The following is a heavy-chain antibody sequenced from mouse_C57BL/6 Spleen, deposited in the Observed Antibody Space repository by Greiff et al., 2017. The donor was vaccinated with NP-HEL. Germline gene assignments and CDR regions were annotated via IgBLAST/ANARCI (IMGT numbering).Heavy chain of an antibody. J-gene: IGHJ3*01. V-gene: IGHV1-81*01. D-gene: IGHD2-4*01. CDR3: ARRYDYGDGAVAY. CDR1: GYTFTSYG. CDR2: IYPRSGNT. Sequence: VQLQQSGAELARPGASVKLSCKASGYTFTSYGISWVKQRTGQGLEWIGEIYPRSGNTYYNEKFKGKATLTADKSSSTAYMELRSLTSEDAAVYFCARRYDYGDGAVAYWGQGTLVTVSA.